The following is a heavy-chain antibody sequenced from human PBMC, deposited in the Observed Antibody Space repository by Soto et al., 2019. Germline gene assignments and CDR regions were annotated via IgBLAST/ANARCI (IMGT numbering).Heavy chain of an antibody. CDR1: GGSVRSGYY. D-gene: IGHD6-6*01. Sequence: PSETLSLTCTVSGGSVRSGYYWNWIRQPPGKGLEWIGYIYHSGSTNYNPSLKSRVTISVDTSKNQFSLKLSSVTTADTAVYYCARDRMGSSPPRAWGQGTLVTVSS. CDR3: ARDRMGSSPPRA. J-gene: IGHJ5*02. CDR2: IYHSGST. V-gene: IGHV4-61*01.